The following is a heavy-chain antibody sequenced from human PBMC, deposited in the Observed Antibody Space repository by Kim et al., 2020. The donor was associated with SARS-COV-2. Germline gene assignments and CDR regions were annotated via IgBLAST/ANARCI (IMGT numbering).Heavy chain of an antibody. CDR1: GYSFTNHA. CDR2: IDTSTGTP. D-gene: IGHD2-8*01. Sequence: ASVKVSCRGSGYSFTNHAINWVRQAPGQGFEWMGWIDTSTGTPTYAQGFTGRFVFSLDTSVTTAYLQITSLKTEDTALYFCARDHCTNTSCFDPWGQGTL. V-gene: IGHV7-4-1*02. J-gene: IGHJ5*02. CDR3: ARDHCTNTSCFDP.